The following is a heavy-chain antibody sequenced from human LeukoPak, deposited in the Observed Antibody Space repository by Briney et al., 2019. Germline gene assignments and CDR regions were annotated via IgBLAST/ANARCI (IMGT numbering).Heavy chain of an antibody. V-gene: IGHV3-30*18. D-gene: IGHD4-23*01. Sequence: PGGSLRLSCAASGFTFSSYGMHWVRQAPGKGLEWVAVISYDGSNKYYADSVKGRFTISRDNSKNTLYLQMNSLRAEDTAVYYCAKFFQATVADAFDIWGQGTMVTVSS. CDR1: GFTFSSYG. CDR3: AKFFQATVADAFDI. CDR2: ISYDGSNK. J-gene: IGHJ3*02.